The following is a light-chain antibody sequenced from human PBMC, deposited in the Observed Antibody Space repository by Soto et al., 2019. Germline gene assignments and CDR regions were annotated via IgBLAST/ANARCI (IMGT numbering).Light chain of an antibody. CDR3: CSYTTSNTRQIV. CDR1: SSDVGGYNY. J-gene: IGLJ1*01. V-gene: IGLV2-14*01. CDR2: DVS. Sequence: QSALTQPASVSGSPGQSITISCTGTSSDVGGYNYFSWYQQHPGKAPKFMIYDVSNRPSGVSNRFSGSKSGNTASLTISGLQAEDEDDYYCCSYTTSNTRQIVFGTGTKLTVL.